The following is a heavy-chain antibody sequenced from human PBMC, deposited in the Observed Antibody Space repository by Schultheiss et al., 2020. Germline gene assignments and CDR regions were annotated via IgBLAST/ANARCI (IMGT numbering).Heavy chain of an antibody. J-gene: IGHJ6*02. V-gene: IGHV3-30*03. CDR3: ARDPERWQAYYYYGMDV. D-gene: IGHD5-24*01. Sequence: GGSLRLSCAASGFTFSSYGMHWVRQAPGKGLEWVAVISYDGSNKYYADSVKGRFTISRDNSKNTLYLQMNSLRAEDTAVYYCARDPERWQAYYYYGMDVWGQGTTVTVSS. CDR2: ISYDGSNK. CDR1: GFTFSSYG.